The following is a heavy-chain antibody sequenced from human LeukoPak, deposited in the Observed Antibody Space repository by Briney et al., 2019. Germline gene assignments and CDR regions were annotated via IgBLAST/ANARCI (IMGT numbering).Heavy chain of an antibody. CDR2: IRFDGSNK. J-gene: IGHJ5*02. D-gene: IGHD2-15*01. CDR3: ARGADGVSSNSRGWFDP. CDR1: GFSFRKYA. Sequence: GRSLRLSCSSSGFSFRKYAMHWVRQAPGKGLEWVAFIRFDGSNKYYADSVKGRFTISRDNAKNSLYLQMNSLRAEDTAVYSCARGADGVSSNSRGWFDPWGQGTLVTVSS. V-gene: IGHV3-33*01.